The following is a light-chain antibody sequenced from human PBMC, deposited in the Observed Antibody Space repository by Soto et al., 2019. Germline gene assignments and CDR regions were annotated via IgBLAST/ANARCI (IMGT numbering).Light chain of an antibody. J-gene: IGLJ1*01. V-gene: IGLV2-14*01. Sequence: QSVLTQPASVSGSPGQSITVSCTGTSSDIGGYNYVSWYQHHPGKAPQLIIYEVNLRPSGVSDRFSASKSGDTASLTISGLQAGDEADYYCCSYSTSNTHNYVFGTGNKVTAL. CDR2: EVN. CDR3: CSYSTSNTHNYV. CDR1: SSDIGGYNY.